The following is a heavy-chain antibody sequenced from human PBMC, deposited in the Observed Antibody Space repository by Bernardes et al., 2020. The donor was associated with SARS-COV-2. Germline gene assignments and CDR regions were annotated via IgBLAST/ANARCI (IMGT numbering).Heavy chain of an antibody. D-gene: IGHD2-15*01. V-gene: IGHV4-34*01. CDR1: GGSLSGYY. CDR3: ARAWGPRGVDGELPFDY. Sequence: SETLSLTCAVYGGSLSGYYWNWIRQPPGKGLEWIGEINYSGSTNYNPSLKSRVTISVDTSKNQFSLKLNSVTAADTAVYYCARAWGPRGVDGELPFDYWGHGTLVTVSS. CDR2: INYSGST. J-gene: IGHJ4*03.